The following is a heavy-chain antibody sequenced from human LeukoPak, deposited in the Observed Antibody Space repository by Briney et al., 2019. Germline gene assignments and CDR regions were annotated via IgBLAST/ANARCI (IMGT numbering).Heavy chain of an antibody. CDR2: IYYSGSI. D-gene: IGHD4-17*01. Sequence: KPSETLSLTCTVSGGSISSYYWSWIRQPPGKGLEWIGYIYYSGSIYYNPSLKSRVTMSVDTSKNQFSLKLNSVTAVDTAVYYCARTWYGDRGTPGWYFDLWGRGTLVTVSS. CDR3: ARTWYGDRGTPGWYFDL. V-gene: IGHV4-59*04. CDR1: GGSISSYY. J-gene: IGHJ2*01.